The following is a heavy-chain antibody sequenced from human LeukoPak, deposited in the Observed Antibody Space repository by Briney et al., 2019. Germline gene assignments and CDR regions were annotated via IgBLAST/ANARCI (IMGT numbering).Heavy chain of an antibody. Sequence: GESLKISCKGSGYSFTSYWISWVRQMPGKGLEWMGRIDPSDSYTNYSPSFQGHVTISADKSISTAYLQWSSLKASDTAMYYCARLQYYYDSSGVHYGMDVWGQGTTVTVSS. CDR2: IDPSDSYT. CDR3: ARLQYYYDSSGVHYGMDV. CDR1: GYSFTSYW. V-gene: IGHV5-10-1*01. J-gene: IGHJ6*02. D-gene: IGHD3-22*01.